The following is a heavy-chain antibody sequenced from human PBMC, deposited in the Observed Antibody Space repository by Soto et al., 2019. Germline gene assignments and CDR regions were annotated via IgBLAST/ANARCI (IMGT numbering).Heavy chain of an antibody. CDR3: ANGARYYDILTGYNY. D-gene: IGHD3-9*01. J-gene: IGHJ4*02. CDR2: FDPEDGET. Sequence: KGLEWMGGFDPEDGETIYAQKFQGRVTMTEDTSTDTAYMELSSLRSEDTAVYYCANGARYYDILTGYNYWGQGTLVTVS. V-gene: IGHV1-24*01.